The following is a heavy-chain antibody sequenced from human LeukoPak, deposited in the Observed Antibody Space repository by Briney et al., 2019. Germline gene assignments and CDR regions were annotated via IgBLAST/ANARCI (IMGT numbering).Heavy chain of an antibody. CDR3: ARDVGEGYCSGGSCSDY. V-gene: IGHV1-69*05. J-gene: IGHJ4*02. CDR1: GYTFTSYG. D-gene: IGHD2-15*01. CDR2: IIPIFGTA. Sequence: GASVKVSCKASGYTFTSYGISWVRQAPGQGLEWMGRIIPIFGTANYAQKFQGRVTITTDESTSTAYMELSSLRSEDTAVYYCARDVGEGYCSGGSCSDYWGQGTLVTVSS.